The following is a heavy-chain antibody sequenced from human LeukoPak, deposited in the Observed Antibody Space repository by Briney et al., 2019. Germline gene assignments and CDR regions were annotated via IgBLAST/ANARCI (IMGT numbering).Heavy chain of an antibody. Sequence: GGSLRLSCAASGFTFSSYSMNWVRQAPGKGLEWVSSISSSSSYIYYADSVKGRFTISRDNAKNSLYLQMSSLRAEDTAVYYCASSGYFDWLYHLGFHRDYWGQGTLVTVSS. CDR1: GFTFSSYS. J-gene: IGHJ4*02. CDR3: ASSGYFDWLYHLGFHRDY. D-gene: IGHD3-9*01. V-gene: IGHV3-21*01. CDR2: ISSSSSYI.